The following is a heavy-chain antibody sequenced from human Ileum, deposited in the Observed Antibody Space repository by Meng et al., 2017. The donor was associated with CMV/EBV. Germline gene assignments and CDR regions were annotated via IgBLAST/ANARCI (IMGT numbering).Heavy chain of an antibody. CDR3: VRASITMIDY. Sequence: QLQLHESGPGLVKPSETLSLTCTVSGDSISSGDYFWGWIRQPPKGLEWVASITYSGTTYYNPSLKSRVTMSVDTSKNQFSLKLNSVTAADTAVYYCVRASITMIDYWGQGTLVTVSS. J-gene: IGHJ4*02. CDR2: ITYSGTT. CDR1: GDSISSGDYF. V-gene: IGHV4-39*07. D-gene: IGHD3-22*01.